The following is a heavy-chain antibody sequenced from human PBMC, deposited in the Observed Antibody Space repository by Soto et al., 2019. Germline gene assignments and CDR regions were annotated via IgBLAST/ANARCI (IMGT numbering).Heavy chain of an antibody. V-gene: IGHV1-18*01. CDR3: ARELGYCSGGSCYSVWFDP. CDR1: GYAFTSYG. Sequence: ASVKVSWKASGYAFTSYGISWVRQAPGQGLEWMGWISAYNGNTNYAQKLQGRVTMTTDTSTSTAYMELRSLRSDDTAVYYCARELGYCSGGSCYSVWFDPWGQGTLVTVSS. D-gene: IGHD2-15*01. J-gene: IGHJ5*02. CDR2: ISAYNGNT.